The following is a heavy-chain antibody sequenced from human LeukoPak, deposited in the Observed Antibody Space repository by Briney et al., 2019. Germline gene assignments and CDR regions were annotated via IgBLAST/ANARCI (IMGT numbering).Heavy chain of an antibody. D-gene: IGHD3-22*01. V-gene: IGHV3-66*02. J-gene: IGHJ4*02. CDR2: IYSGGST. CDR1: GFTVRSNY. Sequence: GGSLRLSCAASGFTVRSNYMNWVRQAPGKGLEWVSVIYSGGSTYYADSVKGRFTISRDNSKNTLYLQMNSLRAEDTAVYYCARGPLGHYYDSRGYYDWGQGTLVTASS. CDR3: ARGPLGHYYDSRGYYD.